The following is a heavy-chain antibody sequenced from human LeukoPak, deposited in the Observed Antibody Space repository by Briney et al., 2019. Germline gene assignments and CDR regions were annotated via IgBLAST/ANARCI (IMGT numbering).Heavy chain of an antibody. D-gene: IGHD6-13*01. CDR2: INHSGST. J-gene: IGHJ4*02. V-gene: IGHV4-34*01. CDR3: ARTAAAGKRGTDY. Sequence: SETLSLTCAVYGGSFSGYYWSWIRQPPGKGLEWIGEINHSGSTNYNPSLKSRVTISVDTSKNQFSLKLSSVAAADTAVYYCARTAAAGKRGTDYWGQGTLVTVSS. CDR1: GGSFSGYY.